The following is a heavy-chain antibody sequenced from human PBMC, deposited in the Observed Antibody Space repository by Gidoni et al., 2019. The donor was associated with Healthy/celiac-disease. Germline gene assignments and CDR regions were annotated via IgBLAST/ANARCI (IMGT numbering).Heavy chain of an antibody. V-gene: IGHV3-11*01. CDR2: FSSSGSTI. CDR3: ARDTPGGVDP. Sequence: QVQPVESGGGLVTPGGSMRPSCAASGFTFSDYYMSWIRQAPGQGLEWISYFSSSGSTIYDADSVMGRFTISRDNAKNSLYLQMNSRRAEDTAVYYCARDTPGGVDPWGQGTLVTVSS. J-gene: IGHJ5*02. D-gene: IGHD2-15*01. CDR1: GFTFSDYY.